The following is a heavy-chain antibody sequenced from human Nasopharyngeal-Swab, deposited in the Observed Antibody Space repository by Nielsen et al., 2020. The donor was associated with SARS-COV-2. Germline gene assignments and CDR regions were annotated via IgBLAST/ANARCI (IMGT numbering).Heavy chain of an antibody. D-gene: IGHD1-26*01. CDR3: ARYSGSYYWFDP. J-gene: IGHJ5*02. Sequence: SETLSLTCTVTGGSISNYYWSWIRRSPGKGLEWIGYISYTGSTNYNPSLKGRVTISVDTSKNQFSLKLSSVTAADTAVYYCARYSGSYYWFDPWGQGTLVTVSS. CDR2: ISYTGST. CDR1: GGSISNYY. V-gene: IGHV4-59*01.